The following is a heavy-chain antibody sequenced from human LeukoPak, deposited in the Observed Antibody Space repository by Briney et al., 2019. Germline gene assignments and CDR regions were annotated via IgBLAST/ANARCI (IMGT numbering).Heavy chain of an antibody. V-gene: IGHV3-48*03. D-gene: IGHD3-10*01. CDR2: ISSSGSTI. Sequence: GGSLRLSCAASGFTFRSYEMNWVRQAPGKGLEWVSYISSSGSTIFHADSVKGRITISRDNAKNSLYLQMKSLRAEDTAVYYCARDTGYSGFDYWGQGTLVTVSS. CDR1: GFTFRSYE. J-gene: IGHJ4*02. CDR3: ARDTGYSGFDY.